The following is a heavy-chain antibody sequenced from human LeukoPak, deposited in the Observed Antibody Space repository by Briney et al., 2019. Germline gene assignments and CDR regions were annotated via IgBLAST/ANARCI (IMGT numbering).Heavy chain of an antibody. Sequence: QPGGSLRLSCAASGFTFSTYGMHWVRQAPGKGLEWVAIISYDGSDEYFADSVKGRFTISRDNSKNTLYLQMNSLRAGDTAVYYCAKDRSSGWYGGIDYWGQGTLVTVSS. CDR3: AKDRSSGWYGGIDY. J-gene: IGHJ4*02. D-gene: IGHD6-19*01. CDR1: GFTFSTYG. V-gene: IGHV3-30*18. CDR2: ISYDGSDE.